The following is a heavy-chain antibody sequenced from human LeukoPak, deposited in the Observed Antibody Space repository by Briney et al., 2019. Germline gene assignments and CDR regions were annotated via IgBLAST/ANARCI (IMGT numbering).Heavy chain of an antibody. CDR3: AADYGGIPTYFVY. Sequence: SVKVSCKASGFTFTSSAVQWVRQASGQRLEWIGWIVVGSGNTNYAQKFQERVTITRDMSTSTAYMELSSLRSEDTAVYYCAADYGGIPTYFVYWGQGTMVTVSS. J-gene: IGHJ4*02. V-gene: IGHV1-58*01. CDR2: IVVGSGNT. CDR1: GFTFTSSA. D-gene: IGHD4-23*01.